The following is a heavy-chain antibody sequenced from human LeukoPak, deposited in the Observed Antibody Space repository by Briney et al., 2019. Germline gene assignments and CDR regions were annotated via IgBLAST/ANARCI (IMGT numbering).Heavy chain of an antibody. D-gene: IGHD3-3*01. Sequence: PSETLSLTCAVYGGSFSGYYWSWIRQPPGKGLEWIGEINHSGSTNYNPSLKSRVTISVDTSKNQFSLKLSSVTAADTAVYYCARRITIFGVVITRGWFDPWGQGTLVTVSS. J-gene: IGHJ5*02. CDR2: INHSGST. V-gene: IGHV4-34*01. CDR3: ARRITIFGVVITRGWFDP. CDR1: GGSFSGYY.